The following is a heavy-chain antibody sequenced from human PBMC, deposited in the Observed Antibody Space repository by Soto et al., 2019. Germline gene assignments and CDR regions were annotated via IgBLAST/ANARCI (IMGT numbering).Heavy chain of an antibody. CDR3: ARGALRAYYLDY. J-gene: IGHJ4*02. Sequence: VQLVESGGGLVQPGGSLRLYCAASGFTFSTYWMHWVRQAPGKGLVWVSRIKGDESQLNYADSVEGRFTVSRDNAKNTLYLQINSLRAEDTAVYYCARGALRAYYLDYWGQGALVTVSS. D-gene: IGHD3-10*01. V-gene: IGHV3-74*01. CDR2: IKGDESQL. CDR1: GFTFSTYW.